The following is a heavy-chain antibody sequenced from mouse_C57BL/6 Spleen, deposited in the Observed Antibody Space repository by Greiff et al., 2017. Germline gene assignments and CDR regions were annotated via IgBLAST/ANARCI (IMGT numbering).Heavy chain of an antibody. D-gene: IGHD4-1*02. CDR2: ISYDGSN. J-gene: IGHJ1*03. CDR3: ARSNWEGWYFDV. Sequence: DVQLQESGPGLVKPSQSLSLSCSVSGYSITSGSYWNWIRQFPGNKLEWMGFISYDGSNNYNPSLKNRISLTRDTSKNQFYLKLSSVTTEDTATYYCARSNWEGWYFDVWGTGTTVTVSS. CDR1: GYSITSGSY. V-gene: IGHV3-6*01.